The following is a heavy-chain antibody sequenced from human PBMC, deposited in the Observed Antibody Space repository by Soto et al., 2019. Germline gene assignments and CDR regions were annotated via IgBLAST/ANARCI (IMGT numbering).Heavy chain of an antibody. CDR3: ARRFGWYAIDQ. V-gene: IGHV4-4*02. Sequence: QMQLQESGPGLVKPSETLSLTCAVSSASIISEQRWSWVRQPPGKGLEWIGEIHHSGSTNNNPSLRSXXTXSXVKSKNQFSLNLNSVTAADTAVYYCARRFGWYAIDQWGQGTLVIVSS. D-gene: IGHD6-19*01. J-gene: IGHJ4*02. CDR1: SASIISEQR. CDR2: IHHSGST.